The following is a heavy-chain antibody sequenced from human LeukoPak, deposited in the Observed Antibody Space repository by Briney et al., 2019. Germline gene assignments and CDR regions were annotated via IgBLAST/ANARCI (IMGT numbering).Heavy chain of an antibody. CDR2: INPNSGGT. J-gene: IGHJ4*02. D-gene: IGHD3-10*01. CDR3: TRVVRGVPHFDY. CDR1: GGTFSSYA. V-gene: IGHV1-2*02. Sequence: ASVKLSCKASGGTFSSYAISWVRQAPGQGLEWMGWINPNSGGTNYAQKFQGRVTMTRDTSISTAYMELSRLRSDDTAVYYCTRVVRGVPHFDYWGRGTLVTVSS.